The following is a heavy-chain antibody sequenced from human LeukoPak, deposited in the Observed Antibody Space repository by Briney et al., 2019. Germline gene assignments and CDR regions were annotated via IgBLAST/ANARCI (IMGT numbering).Heavy chain of an antibody. CDR3: ARGPRSTGYYGSGSYYRRCYFDY. Sequence: SGTLSLTCAVSGGSISSSNWWSWVRQPPGKGLEWIGEIYHSGSTNYNPSLKSRVTISVDKSKNQFSLKLSSVTAADTAVYYCARGPRSTGYYGSGSYYRRCYFDYWGQGTLVTVSS. D-gene: IGHD3-10*01. V-gene: IGHV4-4*02. CDR1: GGSISSSNW. J-gene: IGHJ4*02. CDR2: IYHSGST.